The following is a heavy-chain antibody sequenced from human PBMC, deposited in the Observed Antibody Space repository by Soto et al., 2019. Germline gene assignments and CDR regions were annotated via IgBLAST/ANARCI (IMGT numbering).Heavy chain of an antibody. CDR2: IYSGGDT. Sequence: SLRLSCAASGFSVSSNYMNWVRQAPGKGLEWLSVIYSGGDTHYADSVKGRFSVSRDNSENRVYLEMKSLRVEDTAIYYCARDPFDGFDAWGQGTMVTVSS. V-gene: IGHV3-53*05. CDR3: ARDPFDGFDA. CDR1: GFSVSSNY. J-gene: IGHJ3*01.